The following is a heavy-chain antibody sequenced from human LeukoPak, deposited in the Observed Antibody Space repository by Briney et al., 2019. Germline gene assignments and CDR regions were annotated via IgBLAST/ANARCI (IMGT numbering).Heavy chain of an antibody. V-gene: IGHV3-9*01. J-gene: IGHJ5*02. CDR2: ISWNSGSI. Sequence: GGSLRLSCAASGFTFDDYAMHWVRQAPGKGLEWVSGISWNSGSIGYADSVKGRFTISRDNAKNSLYLQMNSLRAEDTALYYCAGSGSYYKNWFDPWGQGTLVTASS. CDR1: GFTFDDYA. CDR3: AGSGSYYKNWFDP. D-gene: IGHD3-10*01.